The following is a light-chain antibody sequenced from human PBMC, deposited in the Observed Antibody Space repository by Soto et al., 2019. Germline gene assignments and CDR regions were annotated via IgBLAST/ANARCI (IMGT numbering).Light chain of an antibody. CDR2: GAS. CDR1: QSVSSSY. Sequence: EIVLTQSPGTLSLSAGERATLSVRASQSVSSSYLALYQQKPGKAPRLLIYGASSRATGIPDRLSGSGSGTDFTITIRRLEPEDFAVYSCQQRSSSITFGQGTRLEIK. CDR3: QQRSSSIT. J-gene: IGKJ5*01. V-gene: IGKV3-20*01.